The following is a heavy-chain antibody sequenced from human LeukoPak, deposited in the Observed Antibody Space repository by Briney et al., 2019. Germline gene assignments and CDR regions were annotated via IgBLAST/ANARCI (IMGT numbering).Heavy chain of an antibody. CDR1: GGTFSSYA. V-gene: IGHV1-69*04. D-gene: IGHD3-16*01. CDR2: IIPILGIA. Sequence: ASVKVSFKASGGTFSSYAISWVRQAPGQGLEWMGRIIPILGIANYAQKFQGRVTITADKSTSTAYMELSSLRSEDTAVYYCASIDGGFPFDYWGQGTLVTVSS. CDR3: ASIDGGFPFDY. J-gene: IGHJ4*02.